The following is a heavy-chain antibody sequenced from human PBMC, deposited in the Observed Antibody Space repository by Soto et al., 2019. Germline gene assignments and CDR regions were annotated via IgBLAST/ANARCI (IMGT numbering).Heavy chain of an antibody. Sequence: PGVSLRLSCAASGFTFSSYEMNWVRQAPGKGLEWVSYISSSGSTIYYADSVKGRFTISRDNAKNSLYLQMNSLRAEDTAVYYCARDSGYYDSSGSFDYWGQGTLVTVSS. D-gene: IGHD3-22*01. J-gene: IGHJ4*02. V-gene: IGHV3-48*03. CDR2: ISSSGSTI. CDR1: GFTFSSYE. CDR3: ARDSGYYDSSGSFDY.